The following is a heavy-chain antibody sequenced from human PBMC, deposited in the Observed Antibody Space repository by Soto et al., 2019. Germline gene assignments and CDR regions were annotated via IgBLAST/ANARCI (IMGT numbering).Heavy chain of an antibody. CDR1: GFPFSSYE. Sequence: EVQLVESGGVLVQPGESLRLSCAASGFPFSSYEMNWVRQAPGKGLEWVAYISSGGGNIYYAESVKGRFTISRDNAKNSGELQMNGLRAEDTVVYYCARDRWLRYSGYDWHFDYGGQGTLVTVSS. CDR2: ISSGGGNI. V-gene: IGHV3-48*03. CDR3: ARDRWLRYSGYDWHFDY. J-gene: IGHJ4*02. D-gene: IGHD5-12*01.